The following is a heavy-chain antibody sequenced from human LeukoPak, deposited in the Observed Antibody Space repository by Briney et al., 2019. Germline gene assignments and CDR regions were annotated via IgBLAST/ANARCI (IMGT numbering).Heavy chain of an antibody. D-gene: IGHD2-21*01. V-gene: IGHV4-30-4*08. Sequence: PSQTLSLTCTVSGGSISSGDYYWSWIRQPPGKGLEWIGYIYYSGSTYYSPSLKSRVTISVDTSKNQFSLKLSSVTAADTAVYYCARVPAAYPYCGGDSYSTYFDYWGQGTLVTVSS. CDR1: GGSISSGDYY. CDR2: IYYSGST. CDR3: ARVPAAYPYCGGDSYSTYFDY. J-gene: IGHJ4*02.